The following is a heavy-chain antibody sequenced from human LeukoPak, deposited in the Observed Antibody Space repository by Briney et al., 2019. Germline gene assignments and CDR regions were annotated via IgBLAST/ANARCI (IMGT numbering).Heavy chain of an antibody. Sequence: GGSLRLSCAASGFPFSSYEMNWVRQASGKGLEWVSYISISCSTIYYADSVRGRFTISRDNAKNSLYLQMNSLRAEDTAVYYCARGDSSSYAFDIWGQGTMVTVSS. CDR2: ISISCSTI. CDR1: GFPFSSYE. D-gene: IGHD6-13*01. CDR3: ARGDSSSYAFDI. V-gene: IGHV3-48*03. J-gene: IGHJ3*02.